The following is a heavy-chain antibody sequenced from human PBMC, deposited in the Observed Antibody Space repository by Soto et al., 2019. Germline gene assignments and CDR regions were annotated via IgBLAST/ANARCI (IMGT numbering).Heavy chain of an antibody. CDR1: GFTFGTYW. Sequence: PGWSLRLSCAASGFTFGTYWMSWVRQSPGKGLEWVANIKQGGSEKYYVDSVKGRFAISRDNAKDSLFLQMNNLRPEDTALYHCVRDWSTFCGMDVWGPGPTVIVSS. CDR2: IKQGGSEK. CDR3: VRDWSTFCGMDV. V-gene: IGHV3-7*01. J-gene: IGHJ6*02.